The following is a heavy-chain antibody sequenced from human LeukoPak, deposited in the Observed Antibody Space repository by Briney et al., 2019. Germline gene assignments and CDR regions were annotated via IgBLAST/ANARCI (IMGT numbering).Heavy chain of an antibody. CDR3: AKAPGVVPAASDY. D-gene: IGHD2-2*01. CDR2: ISGSGGST. J-gene: IGHJ4*02. Sequence: GGSLRLSCAASGFTFSSYAMSWDRQAPGKGLEWVSAISGSGGSTYYADSVKGRFTISRDNSKNTLYLQMNSLRAEDTAVYYCAKAPGVVPAASDYWGQGTLVTVSS. CDR1: GFTFSSYA. V-gene: IGHV3-23*01.